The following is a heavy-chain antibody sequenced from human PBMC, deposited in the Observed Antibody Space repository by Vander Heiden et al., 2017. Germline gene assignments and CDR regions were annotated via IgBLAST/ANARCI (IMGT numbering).Heavy chain of an antibody. D-gene: IGHD3-22*01. CDR2: INHSGST. V-gene: IGHV4-34*01. CDR1: GGSFSVYY. Sequence: QVQLQQWGAGLLKPSETLSLTCAVYGGSFSVYYWSWIRQPPGKGLEWIGEINHSGSTNYNPSLKSRVTISVDTSKNQFSLKLSSVTAADTAVYYCASTTNYYDSPMKVDYFDYWGQGTLVTVSS. J-gene: IGHJ4*02. CDR3: ASTTNYYDSPMKVDYFDY.